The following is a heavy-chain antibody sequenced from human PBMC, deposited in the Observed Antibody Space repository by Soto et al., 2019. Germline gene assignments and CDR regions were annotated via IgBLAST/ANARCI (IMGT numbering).Heavy chain of an antibody. CDR1: GYSFTSYW. D-gene: IGHD3-22*01. Sequence: GESLKISCKGSGYSFTSYWIGWVRQMPGKGLEWMGIIYPGDSDTRYSPSFQGQVTISADKSISTAYLQWSSLKASDTAMYYCARRGIYIHSGGYYNRHDAFYIWGQGAMVTVS. V-gene: IGHV5-51*01. J-gene: IGHJ3*02. CDR2: IYPGDSDT. CDR3: ARRGIYIHSGGYYNRHDAFYI.